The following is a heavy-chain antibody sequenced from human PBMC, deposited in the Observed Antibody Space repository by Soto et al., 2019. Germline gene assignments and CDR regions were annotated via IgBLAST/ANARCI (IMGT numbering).Heavy chain of an antibody. V-gene: IGHV3-7*05. Sequence: PGGSLRLSCAASGFTFSSYWMSWVRQAPGKGLEWVANIKQDGSEKYYVDSVKGRFTISRDNAKNSLYLQMNSLRAEDTAVYYCARDDYTDGDFLWGTYYYYGMDVWGQGTTVTVSS. CDR2: IKQDGSEK. CDR1: GFTFSSYW. CDR3: ARDDYTDGDFLWGTYYYYGMDV. D-gene: IGHD4-4*01. J-gene: IGHJ6*02.